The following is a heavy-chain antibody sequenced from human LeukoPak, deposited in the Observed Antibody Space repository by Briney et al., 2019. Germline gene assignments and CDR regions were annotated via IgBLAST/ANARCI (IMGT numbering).Heavy chain of an antibody. D-gene: IGHD1-26*01. V-gene: IGHV3-21*01. J-gene: IGHJ4*02. Sequence: PGGSLRLSCAASGFTFSTYSMNWVRQAPGKGLEWVSSISTSSDYIYYADSVKGRFTISRDNAKNSLYLQMNSLRAEDTAVYYCARGWTGCYCGDSWGQGALVTVSS. CDR3: ARGWTGCYCGDS. CDR2: ISTSSDYI. CDR1: GFTFSTYS.